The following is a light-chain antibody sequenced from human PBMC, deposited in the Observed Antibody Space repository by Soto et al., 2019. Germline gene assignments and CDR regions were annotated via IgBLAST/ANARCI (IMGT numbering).Light chain of an antibody. CDR2: GAS. J-gene: IGKJ1*01. CDR1: QSVSTRS. Sequence: EIVLTQSPGTLSLSPGERATLSCRASQSVSTRSLAWYQQKPGQAPRLLISGASSRAADIPDRFSGSGSGTDFTLTINRLEPEDFEVPYCQQYDSSPRTFGQGTKVEIX. V-gene: IGKV3-20*01. CDR3: QQYDSSPRT.